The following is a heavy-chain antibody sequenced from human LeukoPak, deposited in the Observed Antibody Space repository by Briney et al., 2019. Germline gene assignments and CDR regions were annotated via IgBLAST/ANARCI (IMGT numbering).Heavy chain of an antibody. V-gene: IGHV3-23*01. Sequence: GGSLRLSCAASGFSFNIYAMSWVRQAPEKGLEWVSASSGSGENTFYAGSVKGRFTITGDNFRNTLYLQMSSLRAEDTAIYYCVKDRPTYFGSDAHYYRRDGDSWGQGTLVTVSS. J-gene: IGHJ5*01. CDR3: VKDRPTYFGSDAHYYRRDGDS. CDR2: SSGSGENT. CDR1: GFSFNIYA. D-gene: IGHD3-22*01.